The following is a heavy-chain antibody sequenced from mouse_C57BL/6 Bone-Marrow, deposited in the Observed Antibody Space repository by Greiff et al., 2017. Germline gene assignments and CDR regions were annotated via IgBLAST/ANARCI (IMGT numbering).Heavy chain of an antibody. CDR1: GFTFSSYA. J-gene: IGHJ4*01. D-gene: IGHD2-1*01. CDR2: MSDGGSYT. CDR3: ARDYSDY. Sequence: EVKLVESGGGLVKPGGSLKLSCAASGFTFSSYAMSWVRQTPEKRLEWVATMSDGGSYTYYPDNVKGRFTISRDNAKNNLYLQMSHLKSEDTAMYYCARDYSDYWYQGTSVTVSS. V-gene: IGHV5-4*01.